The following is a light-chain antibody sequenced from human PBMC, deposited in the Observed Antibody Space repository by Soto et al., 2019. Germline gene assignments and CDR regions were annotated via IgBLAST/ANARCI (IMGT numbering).Light chain of an antibody. CDR2: KAS. Sequence: DIKITQSPSTLSASVRDRVTITCRASQTISSWLAWFQQRPGRAPKFLIYKASSLKNGVPLRFSGSGSGTQFTLTNSSLQPDDFATYYCQQSYSTPWTFGHGTKVDIK. CDR1: QTISSW. J-gene: IGKJ1*01. CDR3: QQSYSTPWT. V-gene: IGKV1-5*03.